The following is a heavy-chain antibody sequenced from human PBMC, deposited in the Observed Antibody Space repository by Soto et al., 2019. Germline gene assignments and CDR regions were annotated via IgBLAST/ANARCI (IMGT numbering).Heavy chain of an antibody. V-gene: IGHV3-9*01. J-gene: IGHJ6*03. CDR1: GFTFDDYA. Sequence: GVSLRISCAASGFTFDDYAMHWARQAPGKGLEWVSGISWNSGSIGYADSVKGRFTISRDNAKNSLYLQMNSLRAEDTALYYCAKSFQRGYSSSSYYYYMDVWGKGTTVTVSS. CDR3: AKSFQRGYSSSSYYYYMDV. CDR2: ISWNSGSI. D-gene: IGHD6-6*01.